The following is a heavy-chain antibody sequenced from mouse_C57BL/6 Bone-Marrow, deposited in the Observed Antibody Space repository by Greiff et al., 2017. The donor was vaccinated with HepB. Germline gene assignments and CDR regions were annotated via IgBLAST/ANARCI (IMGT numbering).Heavy chain of an antibody. Sequence: EVQLQESGGDLVKPGGSLKLSCAASGFTFSSYGMSWVRQTPDKRLEWVATISSGGSYTYYPDSVKGRFTISRDNAKNTLYLQMSSLKSEDTAMYYCARNYYYAMDYWGQGTSVTVSS. V-gene: IGHV5-6*01. CDR2: ISSGGSYT. J-gene: IGHJ4*01. CDR3: ARNYYYAMDY. CDR1: GFTFSSYG.